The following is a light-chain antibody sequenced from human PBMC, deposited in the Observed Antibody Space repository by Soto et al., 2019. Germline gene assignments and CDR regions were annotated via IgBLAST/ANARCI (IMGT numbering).Light chain of an antibody. Sequence: EIVLTQSPATLSLSRGERATLSCSASQSVSSSYLAWYHQKPGQAPRLLIYDVSNRATGIPARFSGSGSGTDFTLTTSSLEPEDFAVYYCQQRDYWQVTFAQGTDWRL. CDR1: QSVSSSY. V-gene: IGKV3-11*01. CDR2: DVS. CDR3: QQRDYWQVT. J-gene: IGKJ5*01.